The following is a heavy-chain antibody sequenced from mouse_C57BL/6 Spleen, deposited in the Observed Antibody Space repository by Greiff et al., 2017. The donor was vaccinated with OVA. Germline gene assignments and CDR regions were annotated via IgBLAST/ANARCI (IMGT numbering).Heavy chain of an antibody. CDR3: ARRGYYGSSYPLDY. J-gene: IGHJ2*01. Sequence: EVQLQESGGGLVKPGGSLKLSCAASGFTFSDYGMHWVRQAPEKGLEWVAYISSGSSTIYYADTVKGRFTISRDNAKNTLFLQMTSLRSEDTAMYYCARRGYYGSSYPLDYWGQGTTLTVSS. CDR1: GFTFSDYG. V-gene: IGHV5-17*01. D-gene: IGHD1-1*01. CDR2: ISSGSSTI.